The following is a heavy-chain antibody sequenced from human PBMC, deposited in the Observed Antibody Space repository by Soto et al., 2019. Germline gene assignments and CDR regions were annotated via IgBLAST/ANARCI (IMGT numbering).Heavy chain of an antibody. Sequence: QVQLQESGPGLVKPSQTLSLTCTVSGGSISSGGYSWTWIRQHPGKGLEWIGYIYYSGSTYYKPSPKSGATLAVDTCKCSPPRQLRRGTAADTTAYHCARASTGHPGPFDTWAQATTVTVSS. CDR3: ARASTGHPGPFDT. D-gene: IGHD3-10*01. CDR1: GGSISSGGYS. CDR2: IYYSGST. J-gene: IGHJ3*02. V-gene: IGHV4-31*03.